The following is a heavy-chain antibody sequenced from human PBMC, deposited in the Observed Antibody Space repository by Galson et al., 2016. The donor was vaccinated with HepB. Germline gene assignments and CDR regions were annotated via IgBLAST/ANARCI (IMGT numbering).Heavy chain of an antibody. CDR3: ARDFRLAAGGTSYFHH. D-gene: IGHD6-13*01. CDR2: ISGSGDNT. Sequence: SLRLSCAASGFTFSSYAMTWVRQAPGKGLEWVSGISGSGDNTAYADSVKGRFTISRDNSKNTLYLQINSLRADDTAVYYCARDFRLAAGGTSYFHHWGQGTLVTVSS. J-gene: IGHJ1*01. V-gene: IGHV3-23*01. CDR1: GFTFSSYA.